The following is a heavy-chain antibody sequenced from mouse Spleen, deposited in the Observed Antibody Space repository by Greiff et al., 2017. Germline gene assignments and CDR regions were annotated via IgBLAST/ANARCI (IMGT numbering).Heavy chain of an antibody. D-gene: IGHD1-1*01. CDR3: ARGGYYGSSYPFAY. CDR2: ISYSGST. Sequence: EVQLQESGPGMVKPSQSLSLTCTVTGYSITSGYDWHWIRHFPGNKLEWMGYISYSGSTNYNPSLKSRISITHDTSKNHFFLKLNSVTTEDTATYYCARGGYYGSSYPFAYWGQGTLVTVSA. V-gene: IGHV3-1*01. CDR1: GYSITSGYD. J-gene: IGHJ3*01.